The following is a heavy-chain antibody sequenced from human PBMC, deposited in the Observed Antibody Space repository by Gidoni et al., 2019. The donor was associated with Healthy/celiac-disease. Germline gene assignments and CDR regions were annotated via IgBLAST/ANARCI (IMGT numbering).Heavy chain of an antibody. CDR1: GFSLSTSGVG. CDR3: AHRLPYSSSSNYYYGMDV. V-gene: IGHV2-5*02. J-gene: IGHJ6*02. D-gene: IGHD6-13*01. CDR2: IYWDDDK. Sequence: QITLKESGPTLVKPTQTLTLTCTFSGFSLSTSGVGVGWIRQPPGKALEWLALIYWDDDKRYSPSLKSRLTITKDTSKNQVVLTMTNMDPVDTATYYCAHRLPYSSSSNYYYGMDVWGQGTTVTVSS.